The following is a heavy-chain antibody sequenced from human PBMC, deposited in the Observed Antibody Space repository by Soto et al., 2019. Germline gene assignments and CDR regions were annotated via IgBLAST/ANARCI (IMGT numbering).Heavy chain of an antibody. CDR2: ISSSSSTI. V-gene: IGHV3-48*02. Sequence: GGSLRLSCAASGFTFSSYSMNWVRQAPGKGLEWVSYISSSSSTIYYADSVKGRFTISRDNAKNSLYLQMNSLRDEDTAVYYCAIAARRGYYYYGMDVWGQGTTVTVFS. D-gene: IGHD6-6*01. CDR1: GFTFSSYS. J-gene: IGHJ6*02. CDR3: AIAARRGYYYYGMDV.